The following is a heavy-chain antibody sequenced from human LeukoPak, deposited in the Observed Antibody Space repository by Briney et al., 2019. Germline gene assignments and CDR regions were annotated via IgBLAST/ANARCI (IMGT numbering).Heavy chain of an antibody. CDR3: ARVPTNSYGFGQ. D-gene: IGHD5-18*01. CDR1: GFGFSVYW. CDR2: ISEDGTSA. Sequence: QPGGSLRLSCAASGFGFSVYWMHWVRQAPGKGLVWVAHISEDGTSASHADSVKGRFTISRDNAKNTLYLQMNSLTVEDTAVYYCARVPTNSYGFGQWGQGSLVTVSS. V-gene: IGHV3-74*01. J-gene: IGHJ4*02.